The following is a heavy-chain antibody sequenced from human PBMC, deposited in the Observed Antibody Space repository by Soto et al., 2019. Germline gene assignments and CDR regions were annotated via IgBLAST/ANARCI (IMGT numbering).Heavy chain of an antibody. V-gene: IGHV3-15*07. CDR1: GLTISNAW. J-gene: IGHJ6*02. CDR2: IKTNTEGGTT. CDR3: TTGSVEGV. D-gene: IGHD2-15*01. Sequence: EVQLVESGGGFIYPGGSLRLSCAASGLTISNAWMNWVRQAPGKGLEWVGRIKTNTEGGTTDYAAAVKGRFTVARDDSKNTRYLQMNSLKTEDTAVYYCTTGSVEGVWGQGTRVTVSS.